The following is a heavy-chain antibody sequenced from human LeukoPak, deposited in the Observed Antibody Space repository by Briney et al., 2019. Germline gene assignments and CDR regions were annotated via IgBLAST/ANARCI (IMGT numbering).Heavy chain of an antibody. CDR3: GRVGGRSKAAKGDAFDI. Sequence: GGSLRLSCAASGFTFSSYSKNWVCQAPGKGLEWVSSISSGSTYMYYADSVKGRFTISRDNAQNSMYLQMNSLRAEDTAVYYCGRVGGRSKAAKGDAFDIWGQGTMVTVSS. CDR2: ISSGSTYM. D-gene: IGHD6-6*01. CDR1: GFTFSSYS. J-gene: IGHJ3*02. V-gene: IGHV3-21*01.